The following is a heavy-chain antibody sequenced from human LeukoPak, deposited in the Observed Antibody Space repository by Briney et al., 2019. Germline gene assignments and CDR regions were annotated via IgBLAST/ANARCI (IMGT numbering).Heavy chain of an antibody. V-gene: IGHV3-21*01. CDR2: ISSSTTYI. J-gene: IGHJ3*02. D-gene: IGHD1-1*01. Sequence: GGSLRLSCVDSGFTFSDYSMNWVRQAPGKGLEWVSSISSSTTYIYYADSVKGRFTISRDNAKNSLYLQMNSLRAEDTAVFYCARDHKAWSTGAFDIWGQGTMLTVSS. CDR3: ARDHKAWSTGAFDI. CDR1: GFTFSDYS.